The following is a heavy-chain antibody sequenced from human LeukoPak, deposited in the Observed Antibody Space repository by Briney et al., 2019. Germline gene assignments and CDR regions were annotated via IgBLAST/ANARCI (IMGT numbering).Heavy chain of an antibody. V-gene: IGHV1-46*01. CDR2: INPSGGST. Sequence: ASVKVSWKASGYTFTSYYMHWVRQAPVQGLEWMGIINPSGGSTSYAQKFQGRVTMTRDTSTSTVYMELSSLRSEDTAVYYCVRERQPHGNWFDPWGQGTLVTVSS. D-gene: IGHD1-1*01. J-gene: IGHJ5*02. CDR1: GYTFTSYY. CDR3: VRERQPHGNWFDP.